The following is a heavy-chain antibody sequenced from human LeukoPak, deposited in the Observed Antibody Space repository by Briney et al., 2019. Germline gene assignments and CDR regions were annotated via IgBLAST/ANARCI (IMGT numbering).Heavy chain of an antibody. CDR2: ISYDGSNK. CDR1: GFTFSSYG. V-gene: IGHV3-30*18. CDR3: AKEGGYSYGPRTNTNEKMKGTFDY. Sequence: GRSLRLSCAASGFTFSSYGMHWVRQAPGKGLEWVAVISYDGSNKYYADPVKGRFTISRDNSKNTLYLQMNSLRAEDTAVYYCAKEGGYSYGPRTNTNEKMKGTFDYWGQGTLVTVSS. J-gene: IGHJ4*02. D-gene: IGHD5-18*01.